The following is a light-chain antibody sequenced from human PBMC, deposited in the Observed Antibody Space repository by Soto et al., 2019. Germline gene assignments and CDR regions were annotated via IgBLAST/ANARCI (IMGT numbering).Light chain of an antibody. J-gene: IGKJ1*01. CDR3: QPYNNWLRT. Sequence: EIVMTQSPATLSVSPGERATLSCRASQSVSRNLAWYQQKPGQAPRLLIYGASTRATGIPARFSGSGSGTEFTLTLSSLQSEDCAVYYCQPYNNWLRTFGQGTKVDIK. CDR2: GAS. CDR1: QSVSRN. V-gene: IGKV3-15*01.